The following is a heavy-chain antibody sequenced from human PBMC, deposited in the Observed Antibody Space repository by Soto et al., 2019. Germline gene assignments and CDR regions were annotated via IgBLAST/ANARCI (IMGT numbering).Heavy chain of an antibody. D-gene: IGHD6-19*01. CDR2: IIPIFGTA. Sequence: ASVKVSCKASGGTFSSYAISWVRQAPGQGLEWMGGIIPIFGTANYAQKFQGRVTITADESTSTAYMELSSLRSEDTAVYYCAGDTKWMVRIRGRPYYYYGMDVWGQGTTVTVS. CDR1: GGTFSSYA. J-gene: IGHJ6*02. V-gene: IGHV1-69*13. CDR3: AGDTKWMVRIRGRPYYYYGMDV.